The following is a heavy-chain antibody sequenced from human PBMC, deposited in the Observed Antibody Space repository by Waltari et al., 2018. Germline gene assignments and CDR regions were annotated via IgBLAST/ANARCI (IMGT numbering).Heavy chain of an antibody. CDR2: IRSKANSYAT. CDR3: TRQPLAYCGGDCYYDAFDI. Sequence: EVQLVESGGGLVQPGGSLKLSCAASGSTFSGSAMPWVRQASGHGLEWVGRIRSKANSYATAYAASVKGRFTISRDDSKNTAYLQMNSLKTEDTAVYYCTRQPLAYCGGDCYYDAFDIWGQGTMVTVSS. V-gene: IGHV3-73*02. D-gene: IGHD2-21*01. J-gene: IGHJ3*02. CDR1: GSTFSGSA.